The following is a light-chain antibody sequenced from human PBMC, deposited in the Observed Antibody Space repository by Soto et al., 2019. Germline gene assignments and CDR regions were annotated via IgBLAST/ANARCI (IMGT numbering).Light chain of an antibody. V-gene: IGKV1-9*01. CDR1: QGISSN. J-gene: IGKJ5*01. CDR2: AAS. Sequence: DIQLTQSPSFLSASVGDRVTSTCRASQGISSNLAWYQQKPGKAPKLLIYAASTLQSGVRSRFSGSGSGTEFTLTISSLQPEDFATYYCQQLNSYPLTFGQGTRLEIK. CDR3: QQLNSYPLT.